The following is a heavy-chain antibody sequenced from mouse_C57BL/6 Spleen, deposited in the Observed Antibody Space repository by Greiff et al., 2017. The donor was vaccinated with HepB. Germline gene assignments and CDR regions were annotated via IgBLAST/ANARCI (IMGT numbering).Heavy chain of an antibody. Sequence: QVHVKQPGAELVKPGASVKMSCKASGYTFTSYWITWVKQRPGQGLEWIGDIYPGSGSTNYNEKFKSKATLTVDTSSSTAYMQLSSLTSEDSAVYYCARCTTVVATGYFDYWGQGTTLTVSS. V-gene: IGHV1-55*01. CDR3: ARCTTVVATGYFDY. J-gene: IGHJ2*01. CDR2: IYPGSGST. CDR1: GYTFTSYW. D-gene: IGHD1-1*01.